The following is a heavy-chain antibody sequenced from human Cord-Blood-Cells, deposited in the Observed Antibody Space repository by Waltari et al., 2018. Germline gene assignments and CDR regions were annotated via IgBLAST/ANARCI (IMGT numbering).Heavy chain of an antibody. CDR1: GRSSSGYY. J-gene: IGHJ4*02. V-gene: IGHV4-34*01. CDR3: ARGGGLYYYDSSGFDY. CDR2: INHSGST. D-gene: IGHD3-22*01. Sequence: QVQLQPWGAGLLKPPETLSLTCAVYGRSSSGYYWICIRQHPGKGLEWIGEINHSGSTNYNPSLKSRVTISVDTSKNQFSLKLSSVTAADTAVYYCARGGGLYYYDSSGFDYWGQGTLVTVSS.